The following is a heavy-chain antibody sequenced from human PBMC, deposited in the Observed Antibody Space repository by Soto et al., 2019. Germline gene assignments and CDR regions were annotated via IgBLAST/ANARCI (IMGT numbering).Heavy chain of an antibody. CDR2: IYYSGST. Sequence: SETLSLTCTVSGGSISSSSYYWGWIRQPPGKGLEWIGSIYYSGSTYYNPSLKSRVTISVDTSKNQFSLKLSSVTAADTAVYYCARHVREGVYPTPYYYYYMDVWGKGTTVTVSS. CDR1: GGSISSSSYY. CDR3: ARHVREGVYPTPYYYYYMDV. V-gene: IGHV4-39*01. D-gene: IGHD3-10*02. J-gene: IGHJ6*03.